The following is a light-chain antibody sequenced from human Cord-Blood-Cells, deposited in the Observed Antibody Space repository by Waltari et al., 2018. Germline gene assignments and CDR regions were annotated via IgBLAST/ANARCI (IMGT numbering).Light chain of an antibody. CDR2: DVS. V-gene: IGLV2-14*01. Sequence: QSALTQPASVSGSPVQSITISCTGTSSDVGGYNYVSWYQQHPGKAPKLMIYDVSKRPSGVSNRFSGSKSGNTASLTISGLQAEDEADYYCSSYTSSSTYVFGTGTKVTVL. CDR1: SSDVGGYNY. J-gene: IGLJ1*01. CDR3: SSYTSSSTYV.